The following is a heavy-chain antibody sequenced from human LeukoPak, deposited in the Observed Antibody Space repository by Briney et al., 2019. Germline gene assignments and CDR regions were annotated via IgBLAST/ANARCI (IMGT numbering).Heavy chain of an antibody. CDR2: ISWNSGNI. CDR1: GFTFDDYG. J-gene: IGHJ5*01. V-gene: IGHV3-9*01. CDR3: AKVDGYNSGWYDS. Sequence: GRSLRLSCAASGFTFDDYGMHWVRQPPGKGLERVSGISWNSGNIGYADSVKGRFTISRDNAKNSLYLQMDILKPEDTAFYYCAKVDGYNSGWYDSWGQGTLVTVSS. D-gene: IGHD6-19*01.